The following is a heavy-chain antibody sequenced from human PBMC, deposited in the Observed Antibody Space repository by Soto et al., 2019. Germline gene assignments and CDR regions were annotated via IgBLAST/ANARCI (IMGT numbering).Heavy chain of an antibody. J-gene: IGHJ6*02. CDR1: GGSISSYY. Sequence: SETLSLTCTVSGGSISSYYWRWIRQPPGKGLEWIGYIYYSGSTNYNPSLKSRVTISVDTSKNQFSLKLSSVTAADTAVYYCARVEGAADYGSGSYAGGMDVWGQGTTVTVSS. CDR3: ARVEGAADYGSGSYAGGMDV. V-gene: IGHV4-59*01. D-gene: IGHD3-10*01. CDR2: IYYSGST.